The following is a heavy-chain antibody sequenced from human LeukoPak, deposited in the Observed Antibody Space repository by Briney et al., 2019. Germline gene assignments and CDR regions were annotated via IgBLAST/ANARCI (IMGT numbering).Heavy chain of an antibody. V-gene: IGHV4-30-2*01. Sequence: KTSEILSLTCTVSGGSISSGGYYWSWIRQPPGKGLEWIGYIYHSGSTYYNPSLKSRVTISVDTSKNQFSLKLSSVTAADTAVYYCARVDTAMGYNGEARKSWFDSWGQGTLVTVSS. CDR2: IYHSGST. CDR1: GGSISSGGYY. CDR3: ARVDTAMGYNGEARKSWFDS. D-gene: IGHD5-18*01. J-gene: IGHJ5*01.